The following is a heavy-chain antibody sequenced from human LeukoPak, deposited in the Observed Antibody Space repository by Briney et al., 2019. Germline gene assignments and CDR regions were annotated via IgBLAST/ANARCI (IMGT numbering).Heavy chain of an antibody. V-gene: IGHV1-2*02. D-gene: IGHD2-2*01. J-gene: IGHJ4*02. Sequence: ASVKVSCKASGYTFTGYYMHWVRQAPGQGLEWMGWINPNSGGTNYAQKFQGRVTMTRDTSISTAYMELSRLRSDDTAVYYCATITAGYCSSTSCPLPWDYWGQGTLVTVSS. CDR1: GYTFTGYY. CDR3: ATITAGYCSSTSCPLPWDY. CDR2: INPNSGGT.